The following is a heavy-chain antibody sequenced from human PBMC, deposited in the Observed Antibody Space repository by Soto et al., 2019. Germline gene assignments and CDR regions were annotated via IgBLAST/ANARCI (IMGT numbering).Heavy chain of an antibody. CDR2: ISGSGGST. D-gene: IGHD1-7*01. V-gene: IGHV3-23*01. Sequence: EVQLLESGGGLVQPGGSLRLSCAASGFTFSSYAMSWLRQAPGKGLEWVSAISGSGGSTYYADSVKGRFTISRDNSKNTLYLQMNSLRAEDTAVYYCAKDQGVTFGGTNDYWGQGTLVTVSS. CDR3: AKDQGVTFGGTNDY. CDR1: GFTFSSYA. J-gene: IGHJ4*02.